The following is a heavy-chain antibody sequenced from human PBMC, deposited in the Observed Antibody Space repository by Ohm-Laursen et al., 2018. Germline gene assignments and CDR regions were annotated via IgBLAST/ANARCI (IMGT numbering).Heavy chain of an antibody. D-gene: IGHD3-10*01. CDR2: ITKSSNTV. V-gene: IGHV3-11*01. J-gene: IGHJ4*02. Sequence: SLRLSCAAPGFTFSDYSMAWFRQAPGKGLEWVSYITKSSNTVYYADSVKGRFTLSRDNAQNSLYLQMNNLRAEDTAVYYCARDQRFTYGSWYYFDYWGQGTLVTVSS. CDR3: ARDQRFTYGSWYYFDY. CDR1: GFTFSDYS.